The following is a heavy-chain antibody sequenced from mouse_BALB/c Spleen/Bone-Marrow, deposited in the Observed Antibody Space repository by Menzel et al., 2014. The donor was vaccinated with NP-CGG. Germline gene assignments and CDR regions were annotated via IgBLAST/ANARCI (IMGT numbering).Heavy chain of an antibody. Sequence: EVKLVESGGGLVKPGGSLKLSCAASGFTFSSYAMSWVRQTQEKRLEWVATISSGGSYTYYPDSVKGRFTISRDNAKNTLYLQMSSLRSEDTAMYYCARHYYGSSYYFDYWGQGTTLTVSS. CDR1: GFTFSSYA. V-gene: IGHV5-9-3*01. CDR2: ISSGGSYT. J-gene: IGHJ2*01. D-gene: IGHD1-1*01. CDR3: ARHYYGSSYYFDY.